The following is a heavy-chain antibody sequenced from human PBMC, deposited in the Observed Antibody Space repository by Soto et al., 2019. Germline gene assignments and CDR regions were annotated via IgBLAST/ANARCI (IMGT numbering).Heavy chain of an antibody. CDR3: ARGPHHCSGGSCYSGHFAY. J-gene: IGHJ4*02. CDR2: INHSGST. Sequence: QVQLQQWGAGLLKPSETLSLTCAVYGGSFSGYYWSWILHPPGKWLEGIGEINHSGSTNYNPSLKSRVTISVDASEIQASLKLSSVTAADTAVYYCARGPHHCSGGSCYSGHFAYWGQGTLVTVSS. D-gene: IGHD2-15*01. V-gene: IGHV4-34*01. CDR1: GGSFSGYY.